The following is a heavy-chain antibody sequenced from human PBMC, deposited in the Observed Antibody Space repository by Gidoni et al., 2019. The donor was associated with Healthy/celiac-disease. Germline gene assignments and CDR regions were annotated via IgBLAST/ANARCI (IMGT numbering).Heavy chain of an antibody. CDR1: GGTFSSYT. CDR3: ASLTGDCSSTSCYRHYYYGMDV. Sequence: QVQLVQSGAEVKKHGSSVKVSCKASGGTFSSYTISWVRQAPGQGLEWMGRIIPILGIANYAQKFQGRVTITADKSTSTAYMELSGLRSEDTAVYYCASLTGDCSSTSCYRHYYYGMDVWGQGTTVTVSS. V-gene: IGHV1-69*02. J-gene: IGHJ6*02. CDR2: IIPILGIA. D-gene: IGHD2-2*01.